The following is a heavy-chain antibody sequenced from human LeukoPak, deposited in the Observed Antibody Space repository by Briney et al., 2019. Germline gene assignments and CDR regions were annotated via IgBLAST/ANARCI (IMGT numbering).Heavy chain of an antibody. Sequence: SVKVSCKASGGTFSSYAISWVRQAPGQGLEWMGGIIPIFGTANYAQKFQGRVTITADESTSTAYMELSSLRSEDTAVYYCESPYDSSGYYYGYWGQGTLVTVSS. CDR3: ESPYDSSGYYYGY. CDR2: IIPIFGTA. CDR1: GGTFSSYA. J-gene: IGHJ4*02. D-gene: IGHD3-22*01. V-gene: IGHV1-69*01.